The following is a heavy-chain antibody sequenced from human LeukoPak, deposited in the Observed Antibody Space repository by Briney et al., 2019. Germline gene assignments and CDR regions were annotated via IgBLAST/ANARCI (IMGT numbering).Heavy chain of an antibody. CDR3: ARASSGSLSTWFGELFDWYDP. D-gene: IGHD3-10*01. J-gene: IGHJ5*02. Sequence: ASVKVSCKASGYIFTTHAMHWLRQAPGQRPEWMGWINAGSGYTKYSQKFQGRVTISRDTSASTVYMELRSLGSEDTAVYYCARASSGSLSTWFGELFDWYDPWGQGTLVIVSS. CDR1: GYIFTTHA. CDR2: INAGSGYT. V-gene: IGHV1-3*01.